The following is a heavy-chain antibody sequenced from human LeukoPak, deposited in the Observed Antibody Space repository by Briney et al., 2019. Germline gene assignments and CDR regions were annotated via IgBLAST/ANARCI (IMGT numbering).Heavy chain of an antibody. CDR3: ARDGLGYCSSTSCLGQNWFDP. CDR2: ISSNGGST. V-gene: IGHV3-64*01. J-gene: IGHJ5*02. D-gene: IGHD2-2*01. CDR1: GFTFSSYA. Sequence: PGGSLRLSCAASGFTFSSYAMHWVRQAPGKGLEYVSAISSNGGSTYYANSVKGRFTISRDNSKNTLYLQMGSLRAEDMAVYYCARDGLGYCSSTSCLGQNWFDPWGQGTLVTVSS.